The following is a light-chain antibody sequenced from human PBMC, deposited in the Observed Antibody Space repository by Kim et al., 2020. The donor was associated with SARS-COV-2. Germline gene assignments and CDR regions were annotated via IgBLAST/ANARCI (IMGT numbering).Light chain of an antibody. J-gene: IGKJ1*01. CDR2: KAS. CDR1: QSISSW. CDR3: QQSYGTPWT. V-gene: IGKV1-5*03. Sequence: DIQMTQSPSTLSASVGDRVTITCRASQSISSWLAWYQQKPGKAPKLLIYKASSLESGVPSRFSGSGSGTEFTLTISSLQPEDFATYYCQQSYGTPWTFGQGTKVDIK.